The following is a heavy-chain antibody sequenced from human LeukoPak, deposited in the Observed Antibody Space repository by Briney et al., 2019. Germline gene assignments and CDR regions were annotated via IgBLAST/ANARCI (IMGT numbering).Heavy chain of an antibody. Sequence: SETLSLTCAVYGRSFSGYYWSWIRQPPGKGLEWIGEINHSGSTNYNPSLKSRVTISVDTSKNQFSLKLSSVTAADTAVYYCARLDYYGSGSYGLSFDYWGRGTLVTVSS. J-gene: IGHJ4*02. D-gene: IGHD3-10*01. CDR2: INHSGST. V-gene: IGHV4-34*01. CDR3: ARLDYYGSGSYGLSFDY. CDR1: GRSFSGYY.